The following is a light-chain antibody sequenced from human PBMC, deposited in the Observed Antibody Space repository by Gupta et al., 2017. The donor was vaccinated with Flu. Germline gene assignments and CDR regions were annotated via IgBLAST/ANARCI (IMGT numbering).Light chain of an antibody. CDR2: KAS. CDR1: QSISSW. V-gene: IGKV1-5*03. J-gene: IGKJ2*01. Sequence: DIQMTQSPSTLSASVGDRVTITCRASQSISSWLAWYQQKPGKAPQLLIHKASSLESGVPSRSSGSGSGTEFTLTISSLQPDDFATYFCQQYNSYSGVTFGEGTKLEIK. CDR3: QQYNSYSGVT.